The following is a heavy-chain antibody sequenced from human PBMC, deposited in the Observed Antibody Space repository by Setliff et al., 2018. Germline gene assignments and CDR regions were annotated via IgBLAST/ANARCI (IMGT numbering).Heavy chain of an antibody. D-gene: IGHD3-22*01. Sequence: GGSLRLSCAASGFSVSTFSMHWVRQTPVKGLEWVATISDDGRRKYYADSVRGRFTVSRDNSKNTVFLEMNSLRTEDTALYYCARDDDTSSHYSVFNFWGQGTRVTVSS. J-gene: IGHJ3*01. CDR3: ARDDDTSSHYSVFNF. V-gene: IGHV3-30*03. CDR1: GFSVSTFS. CDR2: ISDDGRRK.